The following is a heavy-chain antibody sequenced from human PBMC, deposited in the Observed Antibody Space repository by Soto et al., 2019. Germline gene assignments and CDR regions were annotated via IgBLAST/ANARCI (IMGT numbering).Heavy chain of an antibody. CDR1: GASISRYY. V-gene: IGHV4-59*01. J-gene: IGHJ4*02. D-gene: IGHD3-10*01. Sequence: SETLSLTCTVSGASISRYYWSWIRQPPGKGLECIGYIYYSGSTNYSPSLKSRVTISTDTSKNQFSLKLSSVTAADTAVYYCARALAYFYGSGSYQNINHFDYWGLGTLVTVSS. CDR3: ARALAYFYGSGSYQNINHFDY. CDR2: IYYSGST.